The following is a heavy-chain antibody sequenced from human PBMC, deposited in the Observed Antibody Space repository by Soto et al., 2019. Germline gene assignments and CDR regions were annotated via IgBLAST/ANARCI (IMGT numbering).Heavy chain of an antibody. J-gene: IGHJ4*02. V-gene: IGHV3-7*01. Sequence: DVQLVESGGGLVQPGGSLRLFCAGSGFTFRNYWMSWVRQAPGKSLGWVANIKKDGSEKNYVDSVKGRFTISRDNAKNSVYLQMYSLRAEETAVYYCAREEVESGGWQNWGQGTLVTVSS. CDR2: IKKDGSEK. D-gene: IGHD6-25*01. CDR3: AREEVESGGWQN. CDR1: GFTFRNYW.